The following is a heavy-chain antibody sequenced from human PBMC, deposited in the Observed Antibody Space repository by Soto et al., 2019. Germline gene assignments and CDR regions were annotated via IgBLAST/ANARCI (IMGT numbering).Heavy chain of an antibody. D-gene: IGHD3-10*01. CDR3: ARDPGYGSGGPSPYYYGMGV. CDR1: GYTFTSYG. CDR2: ISADNGNT. V-gene: IGHV1-18*01. J-gene: IGHJ6*02. Sequence: QVQLVQSGAEVKKPGASVKVSCKASGYTFTSYGISWVRQAPGQGLEWMGWISADNGNTNYAQKLQGRVTMTTGTSTSTGYMELRSLRADDTAVYYCARDPGYGSGGPSPYYYGMGVWGQGTAGTGSS.